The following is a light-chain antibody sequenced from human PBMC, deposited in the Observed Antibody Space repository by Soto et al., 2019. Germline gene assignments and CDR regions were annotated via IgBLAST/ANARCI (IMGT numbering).Light chain of an antibody. CDR2: EVS. Sequence: ALTQPASVSGSPGQSITISCTGTSSDVGGYNYVSWYQQHPGKAPKLMIYEVSNRPSGVSNRFSGSKSGNTASLTISGLQAEDEADYYCSSYTSSSTYVFGTGTKVTV. CDR3: SSYTSSSTYV. CDR1: SSDVGGYNY. J-gene: IGLJ1*01. V-gene: IGLV2-14*01.